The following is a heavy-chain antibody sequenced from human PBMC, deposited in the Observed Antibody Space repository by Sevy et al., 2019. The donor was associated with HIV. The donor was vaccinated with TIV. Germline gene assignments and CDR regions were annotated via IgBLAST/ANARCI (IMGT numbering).Heavy chain of an antibody. Sequence: GGSLRLSCAASGFTFSSYWMSWVRQAPGKGLEWVANIKQDGSEKYYVDSVKGRFTISRDNAKNSLYLQMNSLRAEDTAVYYCAREENVDMIYYYYGMDVWGQGTTVTVSS. J-gene: IGHJ6*02. V-gene: IGHV3-7*01. CDR1: GFTFSSYW. D-gene: IGHD5-12*01. CDR3: AREENVDMIYYYYGMDV. CDR2: IKQDGSEK.